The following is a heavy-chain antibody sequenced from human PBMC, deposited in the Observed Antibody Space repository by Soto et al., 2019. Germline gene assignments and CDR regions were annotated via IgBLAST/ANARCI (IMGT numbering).Heavy chain of an antibody. CDR2: ISGYNGHT. J-gene: IGHJ6*02. D-gene: IGHD3-16*01. CDR3: AREGEMPYYYYGLDV. CDR1: GYTFTTYG. Sequence: QVQLVQSGAEVRKPGASVKVSCKASGYTFTTYGISWVRQAPGQGLEWMGWISGYNGHTKYAQKFQGRVTMTTDTSTSTVYMDLPSLRSEDTAVYYCAREGEMPYYYYGLDVWGQGTTVTGAS. V-gene: IGHV1-18*01.